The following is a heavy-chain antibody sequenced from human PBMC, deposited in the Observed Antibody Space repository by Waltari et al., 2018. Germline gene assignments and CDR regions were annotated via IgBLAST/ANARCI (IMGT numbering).Heavy chain of an antibody. CDR1: GGSISSYY. J-gene: IGHJ4*02. V-gene: IGHV4-4*07. Sequence: QVQLQESGPGLVKPSETLSLTCTVSGGSISSYYWSWIRHPAGKGLEWIGRIYTSGSTNYNPSLKSRVTMSVDTSKNQFSLKLSSVTAADTAVYYCARVDCSSTSCYADYWGQGTLVTVSS. D-gene: IGHD2-2*01. CDR3: ARVDCSSTSCYADY. CDR2: IYTSGST.